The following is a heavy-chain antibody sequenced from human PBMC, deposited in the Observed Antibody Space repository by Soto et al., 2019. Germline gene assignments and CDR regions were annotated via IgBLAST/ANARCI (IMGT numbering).Heavy chain of an antibody. Sequence: QVQLVESGGGVVQPGRSLRLSCAASGFTFSSYGMHWVRQAPGKGLEWVAVISYDGSNKYYADSVKGRFTISRDNSKNTLYLQMNSLRAEDTAVYYCAKEEEELELGYWGQGTLVTVSS. D-gene: IGHD1-7*01. CDR3: AKEEEELELGY. J-gene: IGHJ4*02. CDR2: ISYDGSNK. V-gene: IGHV3-30*18. CDR1: GFTFSSYG.